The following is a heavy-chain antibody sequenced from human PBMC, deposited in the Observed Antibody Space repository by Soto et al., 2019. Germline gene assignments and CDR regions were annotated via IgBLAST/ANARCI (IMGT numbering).Heavy chain of an antibody. CDR3: ARVNSYGYYYYYGMDV. J-gene: IGHJ6*02. CDR2: ISGSGGST. D-gene: IGHD5-18*01. Sequence: GGSLRLSCAASGFTFSSYAMSWVRRAPGKGLEWVSAISGSGGSTYYADSVKGRFTISRDNSKNTLYLQMNSLRAEDTAVYYCARVNSYGYYYYYGMDVWGQGTTVTVSS. CDR1: GFTFSSYA. V-gene: IGHV3-23*01.